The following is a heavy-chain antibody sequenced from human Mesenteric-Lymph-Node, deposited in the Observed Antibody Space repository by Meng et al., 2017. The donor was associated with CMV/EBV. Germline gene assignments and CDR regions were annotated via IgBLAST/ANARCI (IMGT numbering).Heavy chain of an antibody. CDR2: MNPNSGNT. CDR3: ARYCSGGSCYSGSFYYYGMDV. D-gene: IGHD2-15*01. CDR1: GYTFTSYD. V-gene: IGHV1-8*01. Sequence: ASVQVSCKASGYTFTSYDINWVRQATGQGLEWMGWMNPNSGNTGYAQKFQGRVTMTRNTSISTAYMELSSLRSEDTAVYYCARYCSGGSCYSGSFYYYGMDVWGQGTTVTVSS. J-gene: IGHJ6*02.